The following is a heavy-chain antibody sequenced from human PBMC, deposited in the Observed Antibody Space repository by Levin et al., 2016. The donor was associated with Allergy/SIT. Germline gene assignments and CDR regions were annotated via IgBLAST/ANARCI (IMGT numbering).Heavy chain of an antibody. Sequence: ASVKVSCKASGYTFTSYYMHWVRQAPGQGLEWMGIINPSGGSTSYAQKFQGRVTMTRDTSTSTVYMELSSLRSEDTAVYYCARDPGSIAAAGFAFDIWGQGTMVTVSS. CDR2: INPSGGST. CDR3: ARDPGSIAAAGFAFDI. J-gene: IGHJ3*02. CDR1: GYTFTSYY. V-gene: IGHV1-46*01. D-gene: IGHD6-13*01.